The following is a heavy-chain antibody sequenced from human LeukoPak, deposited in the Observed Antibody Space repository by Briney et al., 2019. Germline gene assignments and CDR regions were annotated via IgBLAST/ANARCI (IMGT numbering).Heavy chain of an antibody. D-gene: IGHD3-10*01. Sequence: PGGSLRLSCEASGFTFSSCAMNWVRQSPGKALEWVSSISPDGNTIYYANSVKGRFTVSRDNSKNTLYVHMNSLRAEDTAVYYCAKHGLSGSSYYFDCWGQGTLVTVSS. CDR2: ISPDGNTI. CDR3: AKHGLSGSSYYFDC. J-gene: IGHJ4*02. CDR1: GFTFSSCA. V-gene: IGHV3-23*01.